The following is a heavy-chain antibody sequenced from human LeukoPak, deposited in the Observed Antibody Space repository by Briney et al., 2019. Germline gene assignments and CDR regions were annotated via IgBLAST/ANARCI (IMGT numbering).Heavy chain of an antibody. D-gene: IGHD3-22*01. CDR1: GYTFTSYD. CDR3: ARFYDRAARDAFDI. CDR2: MNLNSGNT. Sequence: ASVKVSCKSSGYTFTSYDINWVRQATGQGLEWMGWMNLNSGNTGYAQKFQGRVTMTRNTSISTAYMELSSLRSEDTAVYYCARFYDRAARDAFDIWGQGTMVTVSS. J-gene: IGHJ3*02. V-gene: IGHV1-8*01.